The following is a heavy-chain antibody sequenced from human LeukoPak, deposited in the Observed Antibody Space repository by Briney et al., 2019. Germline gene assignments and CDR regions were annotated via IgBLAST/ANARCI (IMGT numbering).Heavy chain of an antibody. CDR1: GFTFRSYW. V-gene: IGHV3-74*01. CDR3: VRDGDDFNLDY. J-gene: IGHJ4*02. CDR2: LKGDGRFT. D-gene: IGHD5-24*01. Sequence: QAGGSLRLYCSASGFTFRSYWMHWVPQAPGKGLVWVSHLKGDGRFTNYADSVYGRFTISRDNAKNTLYLHMHSLRAEDTAVYYCVRDGDDFNLDYWGEGSLVTVSS.